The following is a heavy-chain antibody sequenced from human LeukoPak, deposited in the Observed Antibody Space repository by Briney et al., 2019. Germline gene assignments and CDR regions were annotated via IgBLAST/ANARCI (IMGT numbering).Heavy chain of an antibody. D-gene: IGHD3-3*01. Sequence: SETLSLTCAVSGGSISSGGYSWSWIRQPPGKGLEWIGYIYHSGSTYYNPSLKSRVTISVDRSKNQFSLKLSSVTAADTAVYYCARGPPYYDFWSGYYRGYYYYGMDVWGQGATVTVSS. J-gene: IGHJ6*02. CDR1: GGSISSGGYS. V-gene: IGHV4-30-2*01. CDR3: ARGPPYYDFWSGYYRGYYYYGMDV. CDR2: IYHSGST.